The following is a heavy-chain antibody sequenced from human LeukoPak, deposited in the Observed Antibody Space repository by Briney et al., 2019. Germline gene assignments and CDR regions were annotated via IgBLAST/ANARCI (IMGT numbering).Heavy chain of an antibody. J-gene: IGHJ4*02. CDR2: IYSGGST. D-gene: IGHD2-15*01. CDR3: ARKYCSGGSCYWVGDY. Sequence: PGGSLRLSCAASGFTVSSNHMSWVRQAPGKGLEWVSVIYSGGSTYYADSVKGRFTISRDNSKNTLYLQMNSLRAEDTAVYYCARKYCSGGSCYWVGDYWGQGTLVTVSS. CDR1: GFTVSSNH. V-gene: IGHV3-53*01.